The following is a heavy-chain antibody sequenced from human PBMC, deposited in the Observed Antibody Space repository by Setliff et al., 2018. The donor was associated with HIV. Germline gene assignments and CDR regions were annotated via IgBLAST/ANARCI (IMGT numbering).Heavy chain of an antibody. CDR3: ARGRSRYYYDGSGYYVDY. CDR1: NGPISGSY. D-gene: IGHD3-22*01. Sequence: PSETLSLTCTVSNGPISGSYWSYIRQPPGKGLEWIGHISTSGSTNHNPSLKSRVTISLDTSKNQFSLKLNSVTAADTAVYYCARGRSRYYYDGSGYYVDYWGQGTLVTVSS. V-gene: IGHV4-4*08. CDR2: ISTSGST. J-gene: IGHJ4*02.